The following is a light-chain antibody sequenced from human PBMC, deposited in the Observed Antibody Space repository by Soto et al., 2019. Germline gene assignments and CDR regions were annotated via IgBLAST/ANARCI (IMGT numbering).Light chain of an antibody. CDR2: GAS. CDR3: QQYGGSPYT. V-gene: IGKV3-20*01. CDR1: QSVNSRY. J-gene: IGKJ2*01. Sequence: DIVLTQSPGTLSLSPGERATLSCRASQSVNSRYLAWFQQQPGQAPRLLIYGASSRATGIPDRFSGSGSGTDFTLTISRLEPDDSALYYCQQYGGSPYTFGQGTKLEIK.